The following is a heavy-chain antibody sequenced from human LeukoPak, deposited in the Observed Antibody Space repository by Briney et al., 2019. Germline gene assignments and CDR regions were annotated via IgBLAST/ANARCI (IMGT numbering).Heavy chain of an antibody. CDR3: ARVDIVATIDY. Sequence: SETLSLTCAVYGGSFSGYYWSWIRQPPGKGLEWIGEINHSGSTNYNPSLKSRVTISVDTSKNQFSLKLSSVTAADTAVCYCARVDIVATIDYWGQGTLVTVSS. CDR1: GGSFSGYY. V-gene: IGHV4-34*01. D-gene: IGHD5-12*01. J-gene: IGHJ4*02. CDR2: INHSGST.